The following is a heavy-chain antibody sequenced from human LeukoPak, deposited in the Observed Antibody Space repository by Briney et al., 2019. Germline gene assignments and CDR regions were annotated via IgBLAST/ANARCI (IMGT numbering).Heavy chain of an antibody. V-gene: IGHV4-39*07. CDR2: IYYSGST. D-gene: IGHD4-17*01. Sequence: SETLSLTCTVSGGSISSSSYYWGWIRQPPGKGLEWIGSIYYSGSTYYNPSLKSRVTISVDTSKNQFSLKLSSVTAADTSVYSCTRHTYGDYGWFDPWGQGTLVTVSS. CDR1: GGSISSSSYY. CDR3: TRHTYGDYGWFDP. J-gene: IGHJ5*02.